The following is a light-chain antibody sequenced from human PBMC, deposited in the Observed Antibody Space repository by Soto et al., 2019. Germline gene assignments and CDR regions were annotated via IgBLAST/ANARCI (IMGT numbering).Light chain of an antibody. CDR2: DAS. V-gene: IGKV3-11*01. J-gene: IGKJ1*01. CDR1: QSVSSY. Sequence: EIVLTQSPATLSLSPGESATLSCRASQSVSSYLAWYQQKPGQAPRLLIYDASNRATGIPARFSGSGSGTDFTLTISSLEPEDFAVYYCQQRSNWPRTFGHGTKVEIK. CDR3: QQRSNWPRT.